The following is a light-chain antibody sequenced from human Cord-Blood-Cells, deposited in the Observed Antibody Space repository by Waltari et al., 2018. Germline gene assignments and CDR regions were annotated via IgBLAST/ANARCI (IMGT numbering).Light chain of an antibody. Sequence: ETAITQSPATLPVSPADSATLPCRASQSVSSHLAWYQQKPGHAPRLLIYGASTMATGIPARFSGSGSGTEFTLTISSLQSEDFAVYYCQQYNNWPRTFGQGTKVEIK. V-gene: IGKV3-15*01. CDR1: QSVSSH. CDR2: GAS. J-gene: IGKJ1*01. CDR3: QQYNNWPRT.